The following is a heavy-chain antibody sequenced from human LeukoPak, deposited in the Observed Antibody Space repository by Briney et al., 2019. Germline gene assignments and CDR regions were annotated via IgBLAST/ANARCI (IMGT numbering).Heavy chain of an antibody. CDR3: ARINYDSRYFDY. CDR2: IDWDDDK. D-gene: IGHD3-22*01. J-gene: IGHJ4*02. V-gene: IGHV2-70*11. CDR1: GFSLSSRGMC. Sequence: SGPALVKPTQTLTLTCTFSGFSLSSRGMCVSWIRQPPGKALEWLACIDWDDDKYYSTSLKTRLTISKDTSKKQVVLTMTNMDPVDTATYYCARINYDSRYFDYWGQGTLVTVSS.